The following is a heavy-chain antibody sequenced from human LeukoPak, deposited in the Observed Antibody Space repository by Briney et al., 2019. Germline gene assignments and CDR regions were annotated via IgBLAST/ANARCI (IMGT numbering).Heavy chain of an antibody. D-gene: IGHD6-6*01. CDR1: GGSFSGYY. CDR3: AREHSSSSRGYYYYYYMDV. J-gene: IGHJ6*03. V-gene: IGHV4-59*01. CDR2: IYYSGST. Sequence: KPSETLSLTCAVYGGSFSGYYWSWIRQPPGKGLEWIGYIYYSGSTNYNPSLKSRVTISVDTSKNQFSLKLSSVTAADTAVYYCAREHSSSSRGYYYYYYMDVWGKGTTVTVSS.